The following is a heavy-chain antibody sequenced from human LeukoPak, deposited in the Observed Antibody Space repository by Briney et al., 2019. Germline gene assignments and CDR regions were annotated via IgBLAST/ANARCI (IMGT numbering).Heavy chain of an antibody. J-gene: IGHJ4*02. Sequence: GGSLRLSCAASGFTFSSHWMHWVRQAPGKGLVWVSRINSDGSSTSYADSVKGRFTISRDNAKNTLYLQMNSLRAEDTAVYYCARDGWDYYDSSGYYGHYFDYWGQGTLVTVSS. CDR3: ARDGWDYYDSSGYYGHYFDY. CDR1: GFTFSSHW. CDR2: INSDGSST. V-gene: IGHV3-74*01. D-gene: IGHD3-22*01.